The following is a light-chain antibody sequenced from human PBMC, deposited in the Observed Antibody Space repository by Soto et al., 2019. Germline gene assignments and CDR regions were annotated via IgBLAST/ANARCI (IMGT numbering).Light chain of an antibody. J-gene: IGKJ1*01. Sequence: IVLSQSPATLSLNPGERATLSCRASQSVSSYLAWYQQKPGQAPRVIIYGASTTAPGIPARFSGSGSGTDFTLTFSSLEPDDFAVYNSQQYVRSGTFGQGTIV. CDR1: QSVSSY. CDR2: GAS. CDR3: QQYVRSGT. V-gene: IGKV3-11*01.